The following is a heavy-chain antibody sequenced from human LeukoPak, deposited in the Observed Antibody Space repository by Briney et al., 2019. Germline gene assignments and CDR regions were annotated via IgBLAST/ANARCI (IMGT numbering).Heavy chain of an antibody. CDR1: GASISSSSSS. J-gene: IGHJ4*02. Sequence: SQTLSLTCTVSGASISSSSSSWGWSASPQGRGRSGSEVTNSGLTSDNPSLKSRVSISVDPSKNHFSLKVSSVTAADTAVYYCASGTFDDYGDYDRGDYFDHWGQGTLVTVSS. V-gene: IGHV4-39*02. CDR2: TNSGLT. CDR3: ASGTFDDYGDYDRGDYFDH. D-gene: IGHD4-17*01.